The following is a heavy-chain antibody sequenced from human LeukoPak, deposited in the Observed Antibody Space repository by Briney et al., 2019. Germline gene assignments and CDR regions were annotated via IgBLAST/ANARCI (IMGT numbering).Heavy chain of an antibody. Sequence: TGASLRLSCAASGFSFSSYAMTWVHQAPGKGLEWVSSIDAGGGDTYHSDSVKGRFTISRDNSMNTLYLQMNSLRADDTAVYYCGRPTKYWLVRGNGVDVWGQGTTVTVSS. V-gene: IGHV3-23*01. CDR1: GFSFSSYA. J-gene: IGHJ6*02. CDR3: GRPTKYWLVRGNGVDV. D-gene: IGHD6-19*01. CDR2: IDAGGGDT.